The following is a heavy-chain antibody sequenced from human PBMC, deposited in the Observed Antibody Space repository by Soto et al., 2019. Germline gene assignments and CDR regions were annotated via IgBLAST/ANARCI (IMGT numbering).Heavy chain of an antibody. CDR3: ARAGYGDYVKWFDP. Sequence: QVQLQESGPGLVKPSQTLSLTCTVSGGSISSDYYYWIWIRQHPGKGPEWIVYIYYSGSTYYNPSLKSRVSISVDKSKTQFSLKLSSVTAADTAVYYCARAGYGDYVKWFDPWGQGTLVTVSS. D-gene: IGHD4-17*01. V-gene: IGHV4-31*03. CDR2: IYYSGST. CDR1: GGSISSDYYY. J-gene: IGHJ5*02.